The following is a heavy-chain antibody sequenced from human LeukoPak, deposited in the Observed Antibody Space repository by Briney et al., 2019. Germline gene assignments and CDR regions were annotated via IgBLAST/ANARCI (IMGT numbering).Heavy chain of an antibody. V-gene: IGHV4-59*01. CDR2: IYYSGST. D-gene: IGHD3-10*01. J-gene: IGHJ4*02. Sequence: SETLSLTCTVSGGSISSYYWSWIRQPPGKGLEWIGYIYYSGSTNYNPSLKSRVTISVDTSKNQFSLKLSSVTAADTAVYYCARWTSTVVRGVAFDYWGQGTLVTVSS. CDR1: GGSISSYY. CDR3: ARWTSTVVRGVAFDY.